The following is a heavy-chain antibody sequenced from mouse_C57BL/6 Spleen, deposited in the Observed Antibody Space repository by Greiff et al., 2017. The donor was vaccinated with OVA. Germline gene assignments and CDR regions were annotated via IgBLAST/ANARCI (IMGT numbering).Heavy chain of an antibody. J-gene: IGHJ3*01. CDR2: IHPNSGST. CDR1: GYTFTSYW. V-gene: IGHV1-64*01. D-gene: IGHD4-1*01. CDR3: ARPLTGTGFAY. Sequence: QVQLKQPGAELVKPGASVKLSCKASGYTFTSYWMHWVKQRPGQGLEWIGMIHPNSGSTNYNEKFKSKATLTVDKSSSTAYMQLSSLTSEDSAVYYCARPLTGTGFAYWGQGTLVTVSA.